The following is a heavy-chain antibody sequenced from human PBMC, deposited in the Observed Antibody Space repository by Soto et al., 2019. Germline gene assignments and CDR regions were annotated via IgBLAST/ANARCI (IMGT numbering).Heavy chain of an antibody. D-gene: IGHD4-17*01. V-gene: IGHV4-34*01. CDR1: GGSFSGYY. J-gene: IGHJ6*02. CDR2: INHSGST. CDR3: ARGAVTTQSYYYYGMDV. Sequence: SETLSLSCAVYGGSFSGYYGSWIRQPPGKGLEWSGEINHSGSTNYNPSLKSRVTISVDTSKNQFSLKLSSVTAADTAVYYCARGAVTTQSYYYYGMDVWGQGTTVTVSS.